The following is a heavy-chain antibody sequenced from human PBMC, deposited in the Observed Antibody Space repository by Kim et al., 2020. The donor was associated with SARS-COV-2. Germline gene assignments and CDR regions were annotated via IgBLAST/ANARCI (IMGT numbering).Heavy chain of an antibody. CDR2: INTDGSDT. Sequence: GGSLRLSCAASGFSFGNYWMHWVRQAPGKGLVWVSRINTDGSDTSYADSVKGRITISRDNAKNTLFLQMNSLRAEDTAIYYCARDLSYYGDAFDYWGQGT. CDR3: ARDLSYYGDAFDY. CDR1: GFSFGNYW. J-gene: IGHJ4*02. D-gene: IGHD4-17*01. V-gene: IGHV3-74*01.